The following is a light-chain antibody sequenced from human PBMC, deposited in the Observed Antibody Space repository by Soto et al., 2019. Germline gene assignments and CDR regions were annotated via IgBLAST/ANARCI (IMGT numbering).Light chain of an antibody. J-gene: IGLJ1*01. CDR3: NSYTTSSTYV. CDR1: GSDVGTYNR. CDR2: EVR. Sequence: QSVLTQPASVSVSPGQSITISCTGTGSDVGTYNRVSWYQQPPGTAPKLSIYEVRNRPSGVSNRFSGSKSGNTAYLTISGLQAEYEADYFCNSYTTSSTYVFGTGTKVTLL. V-gene: IGLV2-14*01.